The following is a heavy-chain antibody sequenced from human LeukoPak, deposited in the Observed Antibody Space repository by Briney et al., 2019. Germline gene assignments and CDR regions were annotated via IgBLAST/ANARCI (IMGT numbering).Heavy chain of an antibody. J-gene: IGHJ4*02. CDR2: IIPIFGTA. D-gene: IGHD2-2*01. V-gene: IGHV1-69*13. CDR1: GGTFSSYA. CDR3: ARALGYCGSTSCSAPGIYYFDY. Sequence: ASVKVSCKASGGTFSSYAISWVRQAPGQGLEWMGGIIPIFGTANYAQKFQGRVTITADESTSTAYMELSSLRSEDTAVYYCARALGYCGSTSCSAPGIYYFDYWGQGTLVTVSS.